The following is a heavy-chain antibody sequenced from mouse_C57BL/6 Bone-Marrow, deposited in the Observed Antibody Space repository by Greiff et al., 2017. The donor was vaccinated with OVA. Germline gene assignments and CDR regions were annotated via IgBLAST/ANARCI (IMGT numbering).Heavy chain of an antibody. CDR2: IYPRSGNT. Sequence: QVQLQQSGAELARPGASVKLSCKASGYTFTSYGICWVKQRTGQGLEWIGEIYPRSGNTYYNEKFKGKATLTADKSSSTAYMELRSLTSEDSAVYFCASTTGERAWFAYWGQGTLVTVSA. CDR3: ASTTGERAWFAY. V-gene: IGHV1-81*01. D-gene: IGHD1-1*01. CDR1: GYTFTSYG. J-gene: IGHJ3*01.